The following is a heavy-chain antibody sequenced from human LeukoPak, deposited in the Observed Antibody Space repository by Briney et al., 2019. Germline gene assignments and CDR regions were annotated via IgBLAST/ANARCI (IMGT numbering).Heavy chain of an antibody. J-gene: IGHJ4*02. CDR3: AREAPSRYYFDY. CDR1: GGSISSYY. V-gene: IGHV4-59*01. CDR2: IYYSGST. Sequence: SETLSLTCTVSGGSISSYYWSWIRQPPGKGLEWIGYIYYSGSTNYNPSLKSRVTISVDTSKNQFSLKLSSVTAADTAVYYCAREAPSRYYFDYWGQGTLVTVSS.